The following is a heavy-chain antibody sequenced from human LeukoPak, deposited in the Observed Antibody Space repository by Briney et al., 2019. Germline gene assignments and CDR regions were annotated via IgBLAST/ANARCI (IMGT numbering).Heavy chain of an antibody. V-gene: IGHV3-64*01. D-gene: IGHD6-13*01. J-gene: IGHJ4*02. CDR1: GFTFNNYA. CDR2: ISSNGGAT. Sequence: GGSLRLSCVASGFTFNNYATHWVRQAPGKGLEYVSGISSNGGATYYANSVKGRFTISRDNSKNTLYLQMGSLRAEDMAVYYCARYRSSSVRFDYWGQGTLVTVSS. CDR3: ARYRSSSVRFDY.